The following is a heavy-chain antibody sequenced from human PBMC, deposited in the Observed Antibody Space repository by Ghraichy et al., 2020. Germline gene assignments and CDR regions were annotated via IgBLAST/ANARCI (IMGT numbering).Heavy chain of an antibody. V-gene: IGHV4-39*01. J-gene: IGHJ4*02. CDR2: IYYSGST. Sequence: SETLSLTCTVSGGSISSSSYYWGWIRQPPGKGLEWIGSIYYSGSTYYNPSLKSRVTTSVDTSKNQFSLKLSSVTAADTAVYYCARTPAAAHMIVVVISWGQGTLVTVSS. CDR3: ARTPAAAHMIVVVIS. D-gene: IGHD3-22*01. CDR1: GGSISSSSYY.